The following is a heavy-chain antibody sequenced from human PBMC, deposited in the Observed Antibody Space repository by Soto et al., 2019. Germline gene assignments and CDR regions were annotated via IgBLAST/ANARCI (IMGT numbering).Heavy chain of an antibody. CDR2: ISSSSSTI. V-gene: IGHV3-48*01. Sequence: HPGGSLRLSCAASGFTFSSYSMNWVRQAPGKGLEWVSYISSSSSTIYYADSVKGRFTISRDNAKNSLYLQMNSLRAEDTAVYYCARDRSDIVVVVAATGCAFDIWGQGTMVTVSS. D-gene: IGHD2-15*01. CDR3: ARDRSDIVVVVAATGCAFDI. CDR1: GFTFSSYS. J-gene: IGHJ3*02.